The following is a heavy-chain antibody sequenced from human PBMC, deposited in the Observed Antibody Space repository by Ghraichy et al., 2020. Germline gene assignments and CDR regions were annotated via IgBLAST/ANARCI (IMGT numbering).Heavy chain of an antibody. CDR3: ARAADGYQ. J-gene: IGHJ4*02. CDR2: IRQDGSSK. V-gene: IGHV3-7*04. Sequence: GASLNISCSASGFNFSSNWMSWVRQAPGKGLEWVANIRQDGSSKYYVESARGRFTISRDNAKSSLYLQMNSLRADDTGVYYCARAADGYQWGRGTLVTVTS. CDR1: GFNFSSNW. D-gene: IGHD5-24*01.